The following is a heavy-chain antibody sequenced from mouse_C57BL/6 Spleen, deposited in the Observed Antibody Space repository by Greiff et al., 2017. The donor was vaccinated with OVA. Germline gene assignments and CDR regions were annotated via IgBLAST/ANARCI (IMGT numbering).Heavy chain of an antibody. CDR2: ISDGGSYT. Sequence: EVKLVESGGGLVKPGGSLKLSCAASGFTFSSYAMSWVRQTPEKRLEWVATISDGGSYTYYPDNVKGRFTISRDNAKNTLYLQMSHLKSEDTAMYYCARDRGYDYTAMDYWGQGTSVTVSS. D-gene: IGHD2-4*01. J-gene: IGHJ4*01. V-gene: IGHV5-4*01. CDR3: ARDRGYDYTAMDY. CDR1: GFTFSSYA.